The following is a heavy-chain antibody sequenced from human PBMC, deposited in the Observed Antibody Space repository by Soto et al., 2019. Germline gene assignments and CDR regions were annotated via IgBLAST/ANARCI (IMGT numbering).Heavy chain of an antibody. Sequence: QVQLVQSGAEVKKPGASVKVSCKASGYTFTSYGISWVRQAPGQGLEWMGWISAYNGNTNYAQKLQGRVTMTRDTSTSTADMELRSLRADDTAVYYCARDGWNYDGGAYYYGMDVWGQGTTVTVSS. CDR2: ISAYNGNT. J-gene: IGHJ6*02. D-gene: IGHD1-7*01. V-gene: IGHV1-18*04. CDR1: GYTFTSYG. CDR3: ARDGWNYDGGAYYYGMDV.